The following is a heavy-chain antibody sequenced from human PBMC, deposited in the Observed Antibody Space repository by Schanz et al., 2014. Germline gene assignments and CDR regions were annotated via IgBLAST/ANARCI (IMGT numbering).Heavy chain of an antibody. D-gene: IGHD6-19*01. J-gene: IGHJ4*02. CDR1: GFTVSANY. V-gene: IGHV3-66*01. CDR2: IDYAGST. CDR3: VRDKKGFVAVAGRAPFDY. Sequence: EVQVVESGGGLVQPGGSLRLSCAVSGFTVSANYMIWVRQPPGKGLEWVSLIDYAGSTNYADSVKGRMTVSRDTSKNALFLQMNNLRAEDTAVYYCVRDKKGFVAVAGRAPFDYWGQGTLVTVSS.